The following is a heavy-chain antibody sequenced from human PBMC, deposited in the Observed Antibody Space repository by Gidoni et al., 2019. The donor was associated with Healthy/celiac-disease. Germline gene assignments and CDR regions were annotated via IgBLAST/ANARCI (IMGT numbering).Heavy chain of an antibody. D-gene: IGHD6-13*01. V-gene: IGHV4-34*01. J-gene: IGHJ4*02. CDR1: GGSFSGYY. CDR3: AVTGIAAPFDY. CDR2: INNSGST. Sequence: QVQLQQWGAGLLKPSATLSLTCAVYGGSFSGYYWSWIRQPPGKGLEWLGEINNSGSTNYNPSLKSRVTISVDTSKNQFSLKLSSVTAADTAVYSCAVTGIAAPFDYWGQGTLVTVSS.